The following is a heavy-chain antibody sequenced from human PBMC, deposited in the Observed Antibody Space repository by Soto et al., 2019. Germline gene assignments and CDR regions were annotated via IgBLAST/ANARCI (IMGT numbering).Heavy chain of an antibody. CDR1: GYTFTSYA. Sequence: QVQLVQSGAEEKKPGASVKVSCKASGYTFTSYAMHWVRQAPGQRLEWMGWINAGNGNTKYSQQLQGRVTITRDTSASTDYMELSSLRSEDTAVYYCARGTVVTHFDYWGQGTLVTVSS. V-gene: IGHV1-3*05. D-gene: IGHD2-15*01. CDR2: INAGNGNT. CDR3: ARGTVVTHFDY. J-gene: IGHJ4*02.